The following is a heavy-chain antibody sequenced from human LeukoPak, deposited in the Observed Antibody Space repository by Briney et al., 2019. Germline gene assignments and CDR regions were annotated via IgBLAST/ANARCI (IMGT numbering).Heavy chain of an antibody. CDR3: ARGGGSGYYAFDY. CDR1: GYTFTSYD. J-gene: IGHJ4*02. CDR2: MNPISDNT. D-gene: IGHD3-16*01. Sequence: ASVKVSCKASGYTFTSYDINWVRQATGQGLEWMGWMNPISDNTGYAQKILGRVYMTRNTSISTAYMELSSLRSEDTAVYYCARGGGSGYYAFDYWGQGTLVTVSS. V-gene: IGHV1-8*01.